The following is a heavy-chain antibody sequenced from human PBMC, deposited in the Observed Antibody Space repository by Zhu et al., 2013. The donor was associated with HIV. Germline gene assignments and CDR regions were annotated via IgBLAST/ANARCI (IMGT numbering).Heavy chain of an antibody. Sequence: QVVQSGGEVKEPGASVKVSCRTSAYTFSDNYINWVRQAPGQGLEWIGWINPNSGGTHLAQNFQGRVTMTRDTSSTAAFMEMERLTSADTAIYYCASDLWGKALDIWGQGTMVTVSS. D-gene: IGHD3-16*01. CDR1: AYTFSDNY. J-gene: IGHJ3*02. CDR2: INPNSGGT. CDR3: ASDLWGKALDI. V-gene: IGHV1-2*02.